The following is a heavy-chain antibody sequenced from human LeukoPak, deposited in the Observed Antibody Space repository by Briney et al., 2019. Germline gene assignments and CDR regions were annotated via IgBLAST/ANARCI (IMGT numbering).Heavy chain of an antibody. CDR1: GGSISSYY. Sequence: SQTLSLTCTVSGGSISSYYWSWIRQPAGKGLEWIGRIHTTGSTNYNPSLKSRVTMSEDTSKNQFSLKLSSVTAADTAVYYCARRQWLVFDYWGQGTLVTVSS. V-gene: IGHV4-4*07. J-gene: IGHJ4*02. CDR3: ARRQWLVFDY. D-gene: IGHD6-19*01. CDR2: IHTTGST.